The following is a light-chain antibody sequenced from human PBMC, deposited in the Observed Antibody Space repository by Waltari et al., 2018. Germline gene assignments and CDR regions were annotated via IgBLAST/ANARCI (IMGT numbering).Light chain of an antibody. Sequence: QSALTQPRSVSGSPGQSVTISCPGTSSDVGGYKYFSWYQHHPGKPPKLMIYAVSKRPSGVPDRFSGSKSGNTASLTISGLQAEDEADYYCCSYAGSFYVFGTGTKVTVL. CDR2: AVS. J-gene: IGLJ1*01. V-gene: IGLV2-11*01. CDR3: CSYAGSFYV. CDR1: SSDVGGYKY.